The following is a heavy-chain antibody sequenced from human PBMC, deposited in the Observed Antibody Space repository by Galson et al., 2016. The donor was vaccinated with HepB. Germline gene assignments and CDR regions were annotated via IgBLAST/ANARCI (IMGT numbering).Heavy chain of an antibody. D-gene: IGHD3-16*02. Sequence: SVKVSCKVSGYSLSELSMHWVRQAPGKGLDWMGGGFDPEDGETIYAQTFQGRLSITEETSTATAYMALRSLRSEDTAVYYCTTVPYIWGSYRQYYFEYWGQGTLVTVSS. CDR2: GFDPEDGET. CDR3: TTVPYIWGSYRQYYFEY. J-gene: IGHJ4*02. CDR1: GYSLSELS. V-gene: IGHV1-24*01.